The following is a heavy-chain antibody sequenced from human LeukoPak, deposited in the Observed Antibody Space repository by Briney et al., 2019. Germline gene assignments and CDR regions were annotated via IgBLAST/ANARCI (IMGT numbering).Heavy chain of an antibody. D-gene: IGHD3-10*01. Sequence: GGSLRLSCAASGFTFSSYAMSWVRQAPGKGLEWVSAISGSGGSTYYADSVKGRFTISRDNSKNTLYLQMNSLRAEDTAVYYCAKDHGAMVRGYYFDYWGQGTLVTVSS. V-gene: IGHV3-23*01. J-gene: IGHJ4*02. CDR1: GFTFSSYA. CDR3: AKDHGAMVRGYYFDY. CDR2: ISGSGGST.